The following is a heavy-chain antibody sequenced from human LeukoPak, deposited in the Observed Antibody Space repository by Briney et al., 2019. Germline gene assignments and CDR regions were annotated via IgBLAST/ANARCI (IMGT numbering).Heavy chain of an antibody. D-gene: IGHD6-13*01. J-gene: IGHJ4*02. Sequence: ASVKVSCKASGYTFTGYYMHWVRQAPGQGLEWMGWINPNSGGTNYAQKFQGRVTMTRDTSISTAYMELSRLRSDDTAVYHCARDPTIAAAGPPSDDYWGQGTLVTVSS. CDR2: INPNSGGT. CDR1: GYTFTGYY. CDR3: ARDPTIAAAGPPSDDY. V-gene: IGHV1-2*02.